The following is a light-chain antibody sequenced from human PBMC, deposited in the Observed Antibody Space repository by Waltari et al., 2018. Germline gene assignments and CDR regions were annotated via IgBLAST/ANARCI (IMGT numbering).Light chain of an antibody. J-gene: IGKJ4*01. CDR3: QQRHDWPLT. V-gene: IGKV3-11*01. CDR1: QSVSSY. CDR2: DAF. Sequence: EIVLTQSPATLSLSPGERATLSCRASQSVSSYLAWYQQRPGQAPRLLIYDAFNRATGIPARFSGSGSGTDFTLTSSSLEPEDFAVYYCQQRHDWPLTFGGGTTVEI.